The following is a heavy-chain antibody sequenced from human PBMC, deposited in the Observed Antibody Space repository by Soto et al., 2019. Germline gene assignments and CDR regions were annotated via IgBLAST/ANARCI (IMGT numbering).Heavy chain of an antibody. Sequence: GGSLRLSCAASGFTFSNYAMSWVRQAPGKGLEWVSAISFSGSSTYYADSVKGRFTISRDNSKNTLYLQMNSLRAEDTAVYYCTKDIRYCTRTTCPGHSYNYMDVWGKATTITVSS. CDR3: TKDIRYCTRTTCPGHSYNYMDV. J-gene: IGHJ6*03. CDR2: ISFSGSST. CDR1: GFTFSNYA. D-gene: IGHD2-2*01. V-gene: IGHV3-23*01.